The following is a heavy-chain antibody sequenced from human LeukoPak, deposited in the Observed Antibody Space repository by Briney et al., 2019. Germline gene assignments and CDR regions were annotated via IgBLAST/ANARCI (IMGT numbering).Heavy chain of an antibody. J-gene: IGHJ4*02. CDR3: AKDSGRYGIAGHFDY. CDR1: GFTFSSYG. CDR2: IRYDGSNK. V-gene: IGHV3-30*02. D-gene: IGHD6-13*01. Sequence: GGSLRLSCAASGFTFSSYGIHWVRQAPGKGLEWVAFIRYDGSNKYYADSVKDRFTISRDNSKNTLYLQMNSLRAEDTAVYYCAKDSGRYGIAGHFDYWGQGTLVTVSS.